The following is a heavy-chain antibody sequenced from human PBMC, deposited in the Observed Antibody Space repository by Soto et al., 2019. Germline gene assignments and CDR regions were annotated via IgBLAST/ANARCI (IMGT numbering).Heavy chain of an antibody. J-gene: IGHJ5*01. CDR2: ISTYNGDK. CDR1: GYTFINYG. CDR3: ARDRHHPSGGANWFDP. V-gene: IGHV1-18*01. Sequence: QVQLVQSGSEVKKPGASMKVSCKASGYTFINYGITWVRQAPGQGLEWMGWISTYNGDKKYTQKFQGRVALTTDASTNTAYLELRSLTFDDTAVYYCARDRHHPSGGANWFDPWGQGTLVIVSS. D-gene: IGHD3-10*01.